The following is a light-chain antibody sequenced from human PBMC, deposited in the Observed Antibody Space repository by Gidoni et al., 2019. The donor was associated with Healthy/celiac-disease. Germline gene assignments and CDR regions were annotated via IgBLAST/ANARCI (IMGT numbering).Light chain of an antibody. Sequence: SYELTHPPSVSVSPGQTASITCSGDKWGDKYACWYQQKPGQSPVLVIYQDSKRPSGIPERFSGSNSGNTSTLTISGTQAMDEADYYGQAWDSSTAVFGGGTKLTVL. J-gene: IGLJ2*01. CDR3: QAWDSSTAV. V-gene: IGLV3-1*01. CDR2: QDS. CDR1: KWGDKY.